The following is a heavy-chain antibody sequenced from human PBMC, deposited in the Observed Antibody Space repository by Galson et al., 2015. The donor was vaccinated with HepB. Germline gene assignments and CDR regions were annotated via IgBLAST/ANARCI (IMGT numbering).Heavy chain of an antibody. CDR3: ARDGVEAARGYYYYYMDV. Sequence: SLRLSCAASGFTFSDYYMSWVRQAPGKGLEWVSYISSSGSTIYYADSVKGRFTISRDNAKNSLYLQMNSLRAEDTAVYYCARDGVEAARGYYYYYMDVWGKGTPVTVSS. CDR1: GFTFSDYY. V-gene: IGHV3-11*01. D-gene: IGHD6-6*01. J-gene: IGHJ6*03. CDR2: ISSSGSTI.